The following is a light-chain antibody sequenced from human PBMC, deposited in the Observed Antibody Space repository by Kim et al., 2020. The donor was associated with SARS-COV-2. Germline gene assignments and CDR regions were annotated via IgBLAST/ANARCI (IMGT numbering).Light chain of an antibody. J-gene: IGKJ5*01. CDR3: QRLWSSPPIT. CDR1: QPISSNY. Sequence: EIVLAQSPGTLSLSPGERATLSCRASQPISSNYLTWYQQKPGQPPRLLIYASSARAAGIADRFSGHDGSGSGTAFTLIISKLEPEDFSVYYCQRLWSSPPITFGQGTRLEIK. CDR2: ASS. V-gene: IGKV3-20*01.